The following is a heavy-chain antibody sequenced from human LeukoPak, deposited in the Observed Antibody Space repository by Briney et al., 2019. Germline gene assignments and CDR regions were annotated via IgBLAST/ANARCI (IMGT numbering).Heavy chain of an antibody. D-gene: IGHD4-17*01. J-gene: IGHJ4*02. CDR2: INHSGST. CDR1: GGSFSGYY. V-gene: IGHV4-34*01. Sequence: SETLSLTCAVYGGSFSGYYWSWVRQPPGKGLEWIGEINHSGSTNYNPSLKSRVTISVDTSKNQFSLKLSSVTAADTAVYYCARAKDDYGDYGRFDYWGQGTLVTVSS. CDR3: ARAKDDYGDYGRFDY.